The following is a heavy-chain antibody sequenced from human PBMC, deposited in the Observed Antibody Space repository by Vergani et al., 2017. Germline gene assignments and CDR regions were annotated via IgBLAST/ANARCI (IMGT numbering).Heavy chain of an antibody. D-gene: IGHD3-10*01. Sequence: QVQLQESGPGLVKPSETLSLTCAVSGYSISSGYYWGWIRQPPGKGLEWIGSIYHSGSTYYNPSLKSRVTISVDTSTNQFSLTLRSVTAADTALYYCARDAPALTLIRGALLDWGQ. CDR2: IYHSGST. CDR1: GYSISSGYY. CDR3: ARDAPALTLIRGALLD. V-gene: IGHV4-38-2*02. J-gene: IGHJ1*01.